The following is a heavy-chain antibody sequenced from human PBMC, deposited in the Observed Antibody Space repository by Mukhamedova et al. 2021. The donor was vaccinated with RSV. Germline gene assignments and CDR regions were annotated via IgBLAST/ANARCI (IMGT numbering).Heavy chain of an antibody. V-gene: IGHV4-38-2*01. J-gene: IGHJ5*02. CDR3: AMVSSSSGGWFDP. D-gene: IGHD6-6*01. CDR1: GYY. Sequence: GYYWGWIRQPPGKGLEWIGSIYHSGSTYYNPSLKSRVTISVDTSKNQFSLKLSSVTAADTAVYYCAMVSSSSGGWFDPGAREPWS. CDR2: IYHSGST.